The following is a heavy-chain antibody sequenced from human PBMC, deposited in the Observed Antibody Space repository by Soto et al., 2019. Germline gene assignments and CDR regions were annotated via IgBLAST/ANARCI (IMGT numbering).Heavy chain of an antibody. D-gene: IGHD6-13*01. V-gene: IGHV4-59*01. CDR2: VYYTGTT. J-gene: IGHJ4*02. Sequence: SETLSLTCTVSGGSISSYFYIWVRQPPGKGLEWIGSVYYTGTTDYNPSLKSRVTISVDTSKAQFSLNLRSVTAADTAVYYCARDLAAVPRAFDYWGRGTLVTVSS. CDR3: ARDLAAVPRAFDY. CDR1: GGSISSYF.